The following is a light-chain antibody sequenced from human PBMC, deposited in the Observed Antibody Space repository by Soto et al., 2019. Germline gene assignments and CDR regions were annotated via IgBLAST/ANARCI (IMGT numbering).Light chain of an antibody. Sequence: QSALTQPASVSGSPGQSITISCTGTSSDVGSYNLVSWYQQHPVNAPKLMIYEGSKRPSGVSNRFFGSKSGNTASLTISGLQAEDEADYYCCSFARGSTLVFGGGTKLTVL. V-gene: IGLV2-23*01. CDR3: CSFARGSTLV. CDR2: EGS. CDR1: SSDVGSYNL. J-gene: IGLJ3*02.